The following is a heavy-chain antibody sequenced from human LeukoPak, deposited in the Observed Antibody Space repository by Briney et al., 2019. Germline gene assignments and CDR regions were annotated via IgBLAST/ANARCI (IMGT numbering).Heavy chain of an antibody. V-gene: IGHV3-30*02. D-gene: IGHD3-22*01. Sequence: GGSLRLSCAASGFTFSSYGVHWVRQAPGKGLEWVAFIRYDGSNKYYADSVKGRFTISRDNSKNTLYLQMNSLRAEDTAVYYCAKWSSVLHYYDSSLHFDYWGQGTLVTVSS. J-gene: IGHJ4*02. CDR3: AKWSSVLHYYDSSLHFDY. CDR1: GFTFSSYG. CDR2: IRYDGSNK.